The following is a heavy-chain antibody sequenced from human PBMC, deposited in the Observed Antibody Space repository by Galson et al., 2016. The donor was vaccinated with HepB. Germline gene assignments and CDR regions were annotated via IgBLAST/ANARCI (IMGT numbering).Heavy chain of an antibody. CDR1: GYSFTSYW. J-gene: IGHJ3*02. CDR3: ARRSSDAFDI. D-gene: IGHD3-10*01. CDR2: IYPGDSDT. Sequence: QYGEEGKKKGEALKISCEGSGYSFTSYWIGWVRQMPGKGLEWMGTIYPGDSDTRYSPSSQGQVTISADKSISAAYLQWNSLKASDTAIYYCARRSSDAFDIWGQGTMVTVSS. V-gene: IGHV5-51*01.